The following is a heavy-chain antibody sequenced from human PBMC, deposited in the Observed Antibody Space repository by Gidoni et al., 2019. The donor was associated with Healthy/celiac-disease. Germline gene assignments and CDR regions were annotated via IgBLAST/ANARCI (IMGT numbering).Heavy chain of an antibody. CDR1: GFTFVDYA. V-gene: IGHV3-9*01. CDR2: ISWNSGSI. CDR3: AKDRAGGGSGSHFDY. Sequence: EVQLVESGGGLVQPGRSLRRYCAAAGFTFVDYAMHWVRQAPGRGLEWVSGISWNSGSIGYADSVKGGFTISRDNAKNSLYLQMNSLRAKDTALYYCAKDRAGGGSGSHFDYWGQGTLVTVSS. J-gene: IGHJ4*02. D-gene: IGHD3-10*01.